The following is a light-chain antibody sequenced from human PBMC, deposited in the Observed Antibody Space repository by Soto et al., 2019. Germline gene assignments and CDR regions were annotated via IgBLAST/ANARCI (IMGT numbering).Light chain of an antibody. CDR2: AAS. V-gene: IGKV1-9*01. J-gene: IGKJ1*01. CDR1: QGISSY. Sequence: DIQLTQSPSFLSASVGDRVTITCRASQGISSYLAWYQQKPGKAPKLLIYAASTLQSGVPSRFSGSGSGTEFTLTISSLQPEDFGTYYCQQLNNYPRTFGQGTKVEIK. CDR3: QQLNNYPRT.